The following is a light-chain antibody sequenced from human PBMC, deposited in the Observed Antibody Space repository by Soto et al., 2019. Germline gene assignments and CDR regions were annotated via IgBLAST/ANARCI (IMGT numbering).Light chain of an antibody. Sequence: QLTQSLSSLPVQIGDRVTITCRASQGISSALAWYQQKPGKAPKLLIYDASSLESGDPSRFSGSGSGTDFPLTISSLQPEDFATYYCQQFHNYPPITFGQGTRL. J-gene: IGKJ5*01. CDR2: DAS. CDR3: QQFHNYPPIT. CDR1: QGISSA. V-gene: IGKV1D-13*01.